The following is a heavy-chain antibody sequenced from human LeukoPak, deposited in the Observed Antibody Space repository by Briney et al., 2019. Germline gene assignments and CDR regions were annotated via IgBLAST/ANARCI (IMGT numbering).Heavy chain of an antibody. V-gene: IGHV3-74*01. Sequence: GGSLRLSCVASGFTFGNYWMHWVRQAPGKDLVCISHINNDGSTVYADSVAGRFTISRDNARNTLYLQMNTLRVEDTAVYYCARDYYGSIDLWGQGTLVTVSS. J-gene: IGHJ1*01. CDR3: ARDYYGSIDL. CDR2: INNDGST. D-gene: IGHD3-10*01. CDR1: GFTFGNYW.